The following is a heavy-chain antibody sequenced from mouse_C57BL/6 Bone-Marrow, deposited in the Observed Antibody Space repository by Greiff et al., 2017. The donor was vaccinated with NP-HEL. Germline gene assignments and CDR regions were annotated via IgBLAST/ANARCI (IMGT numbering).Heavy chain of an antibody. Sequence: EVQLVESGPGMVKPSQSLSLTCTVTGYSITSGYDWHWIRHFPGNKLEWMGYISYSGSTNYNPSLKSRISITHDTSKNHFFLKLNSVTTEDTATYYCARAHYYGLDYWGQGTTLTVSS. D-gene: IGHD1-1*01. CDR1: GYSITSGYD. J-gene: IGHJ2*01. CDR2: ISYSGST. CDR3: ARAHYYGLDY. V-gene: IGHV3-1*01.